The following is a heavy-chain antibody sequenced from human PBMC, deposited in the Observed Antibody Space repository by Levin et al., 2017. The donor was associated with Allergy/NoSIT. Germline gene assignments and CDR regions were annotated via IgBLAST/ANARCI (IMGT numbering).Heavy chain of an antibody. Sequence: PGGSLRLSCAASGFTFSDYAMHWVRQAPGKGLEWVALIWYDGTNQNYVDSVKGRFTISRDNSKNTLYLQMHSLRVEDTAVFYCARDQGVSAAGTDAHGMDVWGQGTTVIVSS. V-gene: IGHV3-33*01. J-gene: IGHJ6*02. CDR2: IWYDGTNQ. CDR3: ARDQGVSAAGTDAHGMDV. D-gene: IGHD6-13*01. CDR1: GFTFSDYA.